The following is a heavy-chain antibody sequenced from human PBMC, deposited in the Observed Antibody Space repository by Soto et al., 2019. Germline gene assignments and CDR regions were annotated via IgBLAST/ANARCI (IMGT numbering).Heavy chain of an antibody. D-gene: IGHD5-12*01. CDR3: ARDGGGYSGYAFSHHYGMDV. CDR1: GGIFSSYA. V-gene: IGHV1-69*12. CDR2: IIPIFGTA. Sequence: QVQLVQSGAEVKKPGSSVKVSCKASGGIFSSYAISWVRQPPGQGLGWMGGIIPIFGTANYAQKFQGRVTITADESTSTAYMELSSLRSEDTAVYYCARDGGGYSGYAFSHHYGMDVWGQGTTVTVSS. J-gene: IGHJ6*02.